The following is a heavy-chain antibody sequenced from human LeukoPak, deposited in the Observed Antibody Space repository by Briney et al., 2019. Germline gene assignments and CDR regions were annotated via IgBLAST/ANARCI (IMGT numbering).Heavy chain of an antibody. CDR2: ISYDGSNK. J-gene: IGHJ4*02. CDR1: GCTFSSYA. Sequence: GRSLRLSCAASGCTFSSYAMHWVHQAPGKGLEWVAVISYDGSNKYYADSVKGRFTISRDNSKNTLYLQMNSLRAEDTAVYYCARGRLRIVVVVAVDYWGQGTLVTVSS. CDR3: ARGRLRIVVVVAVDY. V-gene: IGHV3-30*04. D-gene: IGHD2-15*01.